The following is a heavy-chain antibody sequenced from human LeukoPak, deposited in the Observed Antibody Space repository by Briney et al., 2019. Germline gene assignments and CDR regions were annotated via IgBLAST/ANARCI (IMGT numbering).Heavy chain of an antibody. CDR3: GRGRISSSY. D-gene: IGHD6-13*01. J-gene: IGHJ4*02. CDR2: IYNSGST. CDR1: GGSISSYH. V-gene: IGHV4-59*01. Sequence: PSQTLSLTCTVSGGSISSYHWSWIRQPPGKGLEWIGYIYNSGSTNYNPSLKSRVTISIDTSKNQISLKLSSVTAADTAVYYCGRGRISSSYWGQGTLVTVSS.